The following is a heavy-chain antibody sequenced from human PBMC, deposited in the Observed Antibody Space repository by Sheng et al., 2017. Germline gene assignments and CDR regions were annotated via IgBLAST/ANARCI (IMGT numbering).Heavy chain of an antibody. J-gene: IGHJ3*02. CDR1: GFTFSSYG. D-gene: IGHD3-10*01. CDR2: IRYDGSNK. V-gene: IGHV3-30*02. Sequence: QVQLVESGGGVVQPGGSLRLSCAASGFTFSSYGMHWVRQAPGKGLEWVAFIRYDGSNKYYADSVKGRFTISRDNSKNTLYLQMNSLRAEDTAVYYCAKELHVWFGDAFDIWGQGTMVTVSS. CDR3: AKELHVWFGDAFDI.